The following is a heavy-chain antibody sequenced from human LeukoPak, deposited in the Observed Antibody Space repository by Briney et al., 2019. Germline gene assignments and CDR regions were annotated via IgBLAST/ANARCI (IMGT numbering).Heavy chain of an antibody. V-gene: IGHV3-53*01. CDR2: IYSDNT. D-gene: IGHD4/OR15-4a*01. Sequence: GGSLRLSCTVSGFTVSSNSMSWVRQAPGKGLEWVSFIYSDNTHYSDSVKGRFTISRDNSKNTLYLQMNSLSAEDTAVYYCAGRAGAYSHPYDYWGQGTLVTVSS. CDR1: GFTVSSNS. J-gene: IGHJ4*02. CDR3: AGRAGAYSHPYDY.